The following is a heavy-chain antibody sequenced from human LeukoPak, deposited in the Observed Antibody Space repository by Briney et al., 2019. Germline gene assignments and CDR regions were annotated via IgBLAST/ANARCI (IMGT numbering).Heavy chain of an antibody. J-gene: IGHJ3*02. Sequence: SQTLSLTCAISGDSVSSNSAAWNWIRQSPSRGLEWLGRTYYRSKWYNDYAVSVKSRITINPDTSKNQFSLQLNSVTPEDTAVYYCARDRLDLYYYDSSGNDAFDICGQGTMVTVSS. D-gene: IGHD3-22*01. CDR1: GDSVSSNSAA. CDR2: TYYRSKWYN. V-gene: IGHV6-1*01. CDR3: ARDRLDLYYYDSSGNDAFDI.